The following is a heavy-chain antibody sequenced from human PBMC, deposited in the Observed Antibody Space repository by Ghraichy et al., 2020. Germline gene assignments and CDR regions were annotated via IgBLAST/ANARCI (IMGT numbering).Heavy chain of an antibody. CDR3: AKDWFPYYYDSSGPLPGGAFDI. Sequence: GGSLRLSCAASGFTFSSYAMSWVRQAPGKGLEWVSAISGSGGSTYYADSVKGRFTISRDNSKNTLYLQMNSLRAEDTAVYYCAKDWFPYYYDSSGPLPGGAFDIWGQGTMVTVSS. V-gene: IGHV3-23*01. CDR2: ISGSGGST. CDR1: GFTFSSYA. D-gene: IGHD3-22*01. J-gene: IGHJ3*02.